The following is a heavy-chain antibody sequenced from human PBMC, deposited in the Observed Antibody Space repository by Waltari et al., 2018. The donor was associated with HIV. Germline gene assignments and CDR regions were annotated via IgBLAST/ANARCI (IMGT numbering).Heavy chain of an antibody. CDR3: AKEVVALPHYYYYGLDV. CDR2: ISSTSNTI. V-gene: IGHV3-48*04. Sequence: VQLVESGGGLVPPGGSLRLSCAACGFTFSRFCMNWVRQAPGKGLEWGSYISSTSNTIYYADSVKGRFTVSRDNAKNSLSLQMNSLRAEDTAVYFCAKEVVALPHYYYYGLDVWGQGTTVTVSS. J-gene: IGHJ6*02. D-gene: IGHD2-15*01. CDR1: GFTFSRFC.